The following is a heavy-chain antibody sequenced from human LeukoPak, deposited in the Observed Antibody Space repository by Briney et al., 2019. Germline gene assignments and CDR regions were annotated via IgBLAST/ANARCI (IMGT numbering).Heavy chain of an antibody. D-gene: IGHD6-19*01. J-gene: IGHJ4*02. CDR3: ARGANGTSGWETNLFDC. CDR1: GDSVSSNSAA. V-gene: IGHV6-1*01. Sequence: SQTPSLTCAISGDSVSSNSAAWNWIRQSPSRGLEWLGRTYYRSKWYNDYAVSVKSRITINPDTSKNQFSLQLNSVTPEDTAVYYCARGANGTSGWETNLFDCWGQGTLVTVSS. CDR2: TYYRSKWYN.